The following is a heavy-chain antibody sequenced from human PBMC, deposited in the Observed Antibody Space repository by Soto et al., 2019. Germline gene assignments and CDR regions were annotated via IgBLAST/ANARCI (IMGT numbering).Heavy chain of an antibody. D-gene: IGHD2-15*01. CDR2: IKQDGSEK. CDR1: GFTFSSYW. CDR3: ARDSRSTLLKPRYYFDY. J-gene: IGHJ4*02. Sequence: GGSLRLSCAASGFTFSSYWMSWVRQAPGKGLEWVANIKQDGSEKYYVDSVKGRFTISRDNAKNSLYLQMNSLRAEDTAVYYCARDSRSTLLKPRYYFDYWGQGTLVTVSS. V-gene: IGHV3-7*01.